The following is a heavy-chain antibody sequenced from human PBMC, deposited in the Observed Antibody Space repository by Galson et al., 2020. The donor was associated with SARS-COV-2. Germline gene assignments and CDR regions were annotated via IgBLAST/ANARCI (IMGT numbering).Heavy chain of an antibody. J-gene: IGHJ5*02. V-gene: IGHV4-59*08. CDR3: ARHGGLYYDRVDP. Sequence: ETSETLSLTCIVSGGSIRSYYWSWIRQPPGKGLEWIGFVNYSGSTNYNPSLKSRITISVDTSKKQFSLKLNSVTAADTAVYYCARHGGLYYDRVDPWGRGILVTVSS. CDR2: VNYSGST. CDR1: GGSIRSYY. D-gene: IGHD3-22*01.